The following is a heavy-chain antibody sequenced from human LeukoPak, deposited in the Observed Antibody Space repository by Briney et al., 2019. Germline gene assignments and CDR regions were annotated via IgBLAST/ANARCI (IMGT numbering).Heavy chain of an antibody. J-gene: IGHJ4*02. Sequence: SETLSLTCTVSGGSIRSSSYYWGWIRQPPGKGLEWIGSIYYSGSTYYNPSLKSRVTISVDTSKNQFSLKLSSVTAADTAVYYCARRGAAGEGVYFDYWGQGTLVTVSS. CDR3: ARRGAAGEGVYFDY. CDR1: GGSIRSSSYY. CDR2: IYYSGST. D-gene: IGHD3-10*01. V-gene: IGHV4-39*01.